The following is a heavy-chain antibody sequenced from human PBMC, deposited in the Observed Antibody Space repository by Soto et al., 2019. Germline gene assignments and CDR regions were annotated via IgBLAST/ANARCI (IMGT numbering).Heavy chain of an antibody. CDR3: ARDSPIGSTFSGYDAIDS. CDR2: TIPLLNVA. D-gene: IGHD5-12*01. J-gene: IGHJ4*02. CDR1: GYTFTTYA. V-gene: IGHV1-69*04. Sequence: GASVKVSCKASGYTFTTYAIHWVRQAPGQGLEWMGRTIPLLNVADYAQDFQGRLTITADKSTSTTYMELTSLTSKDTAVYYCARDSPIGSTFSGYDAIDSWGQGTLVTVSS.